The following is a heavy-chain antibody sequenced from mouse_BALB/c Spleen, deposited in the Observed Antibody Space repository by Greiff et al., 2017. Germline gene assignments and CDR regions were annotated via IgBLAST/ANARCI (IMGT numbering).Heavy chain of an antibody. Sequence: EVQLVESGGGLVKPGGSLKLSCAASGFTFSSYAMSWVRQSPEKRLEWVAEISSGGSYTYYPDTVTGRFTISRDNAKNTLYLEMSSLRSEDTAMYYCARVSEDAMDYWGQGTSVTVSS. CDR1: GFTFSSYA. V-gene: IGHV5-9-4*01. CDR2: ISSGGSYT. J-gene: IGHJ4*01. CDR3: ARVSEDAMDY.